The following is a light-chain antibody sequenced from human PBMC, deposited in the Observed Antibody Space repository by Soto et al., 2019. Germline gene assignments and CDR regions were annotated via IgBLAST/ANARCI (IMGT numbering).Light chain of an antibody. CDR2: STN. CDR1: SGSVSTTYY. J-gene: IGLJ3*02. V-gene: IGLV8-61*01. Sequence: QTVVTQEPSFSVSPGGTITLTCGLTSGSVSTTYYPSWYQQTPGQAPLTLIYSTNTRSSGVPDRFSGSILGNKAALTITGAQADDESIYYCVLYMGSGIWVFGGGTKLTVL. CDR3: VLYMGSGIWV.